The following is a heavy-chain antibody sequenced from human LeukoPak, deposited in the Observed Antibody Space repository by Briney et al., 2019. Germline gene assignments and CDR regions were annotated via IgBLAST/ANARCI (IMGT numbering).Heavy chain of an antibody. CDR2: ISSSSSTI. CDR1: GFTFSSYE. CDR3: ARATEGYCSSTSCPNWFDP. V-gene: IGHV3-48*03. Sequence: GGSLRLSCAASGFTFSSYEMNWVRQAPGKGLEGVSYISSSSSTIYYADSVRGRFTISRDNAKNSLYLQMNSLRAEDTAVYYCARATEGYCSSTSCPNWFDPWGQGTLVTVSS. J-gene: IGHJ5*02. D-gene: IGHD2-2*01.